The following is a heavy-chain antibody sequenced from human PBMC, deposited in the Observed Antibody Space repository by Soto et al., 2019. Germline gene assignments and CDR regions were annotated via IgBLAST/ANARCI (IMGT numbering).Heavy chain of an antibody. Sequence: EVQLLESGGGLVQPGGSLRLSCAASRFTFSSYAMRWVRQAPGKGLEWVSAISGSGYSTYYADSVKGRFTISRDNSKNTLYLQMNSLRAEDTAVYYCAKTLYYYDTSGYQWGQGTLVTVSS. V-gene: IGHV3-23*01. CDR3: AKTLYYYDTSGYQ. J-gene: IGHJ4*02. CDR1: RFTFSSYA. CDR2: ISGSGYST. D-gene: IGHD3-22*01.